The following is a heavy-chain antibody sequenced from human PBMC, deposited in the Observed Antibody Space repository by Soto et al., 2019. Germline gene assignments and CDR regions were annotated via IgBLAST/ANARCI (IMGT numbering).Heavy chain of an antibody. CDR1: YGSSKHFY. CDR3: AGVGGSDDVTHFAY. CDR2: IYYSGTT. J-gene: IGHJ4*02. D-gene: IGHD1-26*01. V-gene: IGHV4-59*08. Sequence: SETLSLRRTVSYGSSKHFYGPCIRQHTGKGLEWMGYIYYSGTTTNYNPSLKSRVTLSVDTSKNQFSLKLSSVTAADTAVYYCAGVGGSDDVTHFAYWVQGTLVTGSS.